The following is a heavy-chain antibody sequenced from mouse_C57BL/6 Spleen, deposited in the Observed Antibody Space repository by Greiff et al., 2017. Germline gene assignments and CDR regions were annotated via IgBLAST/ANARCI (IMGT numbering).Heavy chain of an antibody. Sequence: QVQLQQSGPELVKPGASVKISCKASGYALRSSWMNWVKQRPGKGLAWIGRIYPGDGDTNYNGKFKGTATLTADKYSNTAYMQLSSLTSEDSAVYCCARRETDDYGSSHRYFDVWGTGTTVTVSS. CDR1: GYALRSSW. D-gene: IGHD1-1*01. V-gene: IGHV1-82*01. J-gene: IGHJ1*03. CDR3: ARRETDDYGSSHRYFDV. CDR2: IYPGDGDT.